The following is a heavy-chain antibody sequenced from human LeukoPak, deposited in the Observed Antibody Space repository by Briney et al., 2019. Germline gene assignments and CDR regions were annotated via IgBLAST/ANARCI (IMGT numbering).Heavy chain of an antibody. CDR1: GFTFSDYA. V-gene: IGHV3-23*01. D-gene: IGHD3-22*01. CDR3: AKVPNYYDTTTCYG. Sequence: GGSLRLSCAASGFTFSDYAMSGVRQAPGKGLEWVSAISDSKRGGTTYYADSVKGRFTISGDTSKNTLYLQMSSLSVEDTAVYYCAKVPNYYDTTTCYGWGQGTLVTLSS. CDR2: ISDSKRGGTT. J-gene: IGHJ4*02.